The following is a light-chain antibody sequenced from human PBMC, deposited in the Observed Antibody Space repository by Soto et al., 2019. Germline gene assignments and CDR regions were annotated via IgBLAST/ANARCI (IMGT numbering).Light chain of an antibody. CDR1: QSITTY. V-gene: IGKV1-39*01. CDR2: SAS. Sequence: DIQMTQSPSSLSASVGDRVTITCRASQSITTYLNWYQQKPGKAPKLLIYSASSLQRGVPSRFSGSGSGTEFTLTSSSLQPEDFATYCCLQSYSTPWTFGQGTQVDIK. J-gene: IGKJ1*01. CDR3: LQSYSTPWT.